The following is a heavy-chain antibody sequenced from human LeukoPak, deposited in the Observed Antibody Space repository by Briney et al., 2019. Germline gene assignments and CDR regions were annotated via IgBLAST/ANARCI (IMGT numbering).Heavy chain of an antibody. CDR2: ITSSSGDI. D-gene: IGHD3-22*01. J-gene: IGHJ4*02. V-gene: IGHV3-21*01. CDR1: RFNFSSYS. Sequence: GGSLRLSCAGSRFNFSSYSMNWVRQAPGKGLEWVSCITSSSGDIYYADSVKGRFTISRDNAKNSLYLQMNSLRAEDTAVYYCARGRMLYYYDSSGYPFDYWGQGSLVTVSS. CDR3: ARGRMLYYYDSSGYPFDY.